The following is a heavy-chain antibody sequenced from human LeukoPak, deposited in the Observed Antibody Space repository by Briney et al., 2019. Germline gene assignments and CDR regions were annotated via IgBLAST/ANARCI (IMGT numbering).Heavy chain of an antibody. CDR3: ARFGRVIKLKRWTLDH. J-gene: IGHJ4*02. V-gene: IGHV4-59*11. CDR2: IYYSGIT. CDR1: GGSISDHY. D-gene: IGHD5-24*01. Sequence: SETLSLTCSVSGGSISDHYWGWIRQPPGKGLEWIGYIYYSGITTYNPSLERRVTISVDTSKNEFSLKLSSVTAADTAVYFCARFGRVIKLKRWTLDHWGQGTLVTVSS.